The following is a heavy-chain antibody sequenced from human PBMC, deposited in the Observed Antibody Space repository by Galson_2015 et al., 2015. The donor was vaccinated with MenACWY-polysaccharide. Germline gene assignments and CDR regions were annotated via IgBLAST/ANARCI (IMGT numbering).Heavy chain of an antibody. J-gene: IGHJ6*02. CDR2: INAGYGDT. CDR1: GYSFTSYS. CDR3: ARSPYSTSHRSSYYGMDV. Sequence: SVKVSCKASGYSFTSYSIHWVRQAPGQGLEWMGWINAGYGDTKYSQKFQGRVTIGKDTSASAAYMELSGLRLEDTALYYCARSPYSTSHRSSYYGMDVWGQGTTVTVSS. V-gene: IGHV1-3*01. D-gene: IGHD6-6*01.